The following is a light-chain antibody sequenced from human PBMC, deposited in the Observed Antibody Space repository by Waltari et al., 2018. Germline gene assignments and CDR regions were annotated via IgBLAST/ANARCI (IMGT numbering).Light chain of an antibody. J-gene: IGKJ1*01. CDR1: QCIGGW. CDR3: QQYNDYPWT. Sequence: DIQMTQSPPTLSASVGDSVPITGRASQCIGGWLAWYQQQPGKAPKFLIYKASNLETGVPSRFSGSGSGTEFTLTISSLQPDDFATYFCQQYNDYPWTFGQGTKVEMK. V-gene: IGKV1-5*03. CDR2: KAS.